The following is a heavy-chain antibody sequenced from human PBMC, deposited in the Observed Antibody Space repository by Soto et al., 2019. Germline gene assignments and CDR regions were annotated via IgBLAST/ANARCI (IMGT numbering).Heavy chain of an antibody. V-gene: IGHV3-48*03. CDR3: AREGFYAMDV. J-gene: IGHJ6*02. CDR2: ISSTGDTV. Sequence: ALRLSCTVSGFTFSSYEMYWVRQAPGKGLEWISYISSTGDTVYYADSVKGRFTISRDNARNSLSVQMNSLRVEDTAVYYCAREGFYAMDVWGQGTTVTVSS. CDR1: GFTFSSYE.